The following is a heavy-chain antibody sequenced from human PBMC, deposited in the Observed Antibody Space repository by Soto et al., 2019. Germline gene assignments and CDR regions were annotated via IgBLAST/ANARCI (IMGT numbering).Heavy chain of an antibody. Sequence: QVELVESGGGVVQPGRCVRLSCAASGFTFSSYGMHWVRQAPGKGLEWVAVRCYDGSNKYYADSVKGRFTISRDNSKNTLYLQMNSLRAEDTAVYYCARKDGGNDYWGQGTLVTVSS. D-gene: IGHD2-15*01. CDR1: GFTFSSYG. CDR3: ARKDGGNDY. V-gene: IGHV3-33*01. CDR2: RCYDGSNK. J-gene: IGHJ4*02.